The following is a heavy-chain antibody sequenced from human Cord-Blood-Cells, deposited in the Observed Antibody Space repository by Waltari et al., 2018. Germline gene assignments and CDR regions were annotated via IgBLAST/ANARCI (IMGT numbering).Heavy chain of an antibody. J-gene: IGHJ3*02. D-gene: IGHD7-27*01. Sequence: QLQLQESGPGLVKPSETLSLTCTVSGGSISSSSYYWGWIRQPPGKGLEWIGSIYYSGSTYYNPSPKSRVTISVDTSKNQFSLKLSSVTAADTAVYYCARDRTGDDAFDIWGQGTMVTVSS. CDR3: ARDRTGDDAFDI. V-gene: IGHV4-39*07. CDR2: IYYSGST. CDR1: GGSISSSSYY.